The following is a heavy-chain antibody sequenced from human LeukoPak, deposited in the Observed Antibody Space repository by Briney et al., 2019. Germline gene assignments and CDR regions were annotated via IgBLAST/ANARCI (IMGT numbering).Heavy chain of an antibody. J-gene: IGHJ6*04. CDR1: GDSVSSHTAA. CDR2: TYYRSKWYN. V-gene: IGHV6-1*01. CDR3: ARYGDDCSGGICYYYGVDV. D-gene: IGHD2-15*01. Sequence: SQTLSLTCAISGDSVSSHTAAWNWIRQSPSRGLEWLGRTYYRSKWYNDYAVSVKSRITINSDTFKNQFSLQLRSVTPEDTAVYYCARYGDDCSGGICYYYGVDVWGKGTTVTVS.